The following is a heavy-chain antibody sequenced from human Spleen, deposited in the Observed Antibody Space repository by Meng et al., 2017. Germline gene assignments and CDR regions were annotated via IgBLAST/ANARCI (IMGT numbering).Heavy chain of an antibody. D-gene: IGHD6-6*01. CDR2: IYRGGST. J-gene: IGHJ6*02. CDR3: ARLLKLDYGMDV. CDR1: GFNISGTY. V-gene: IGHV3-66*04. Sequence: GESLKISCAASGFNISGTYMNWVRQAPGKGLEWVSIIYRGGSTYYGDFVKGRFTVYSDTSKNTVYLQMISLRAEDTAVYYCARLLKLDYGMDVWGQGTRVTVSS.